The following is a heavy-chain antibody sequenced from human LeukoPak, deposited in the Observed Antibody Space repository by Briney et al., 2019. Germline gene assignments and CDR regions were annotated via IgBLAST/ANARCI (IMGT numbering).Heavy chain of an antibody. V-gene: IGHV4-61*05. CDR1: GGSISSSSYY. CDR3: ARIGSSGSFDI. CDR2: IYYSGST. J-gene: IGHJ3*02. Sequence: PSETLSLTCTVSGGSISSSSYYWGWIRQPPGKGLEWIGYIYYSGSTNYNPSLKSRVTISIDTSKNQFSLKLSSVTAADTAVYYCARIGSSGSFDIWGQGTMVTVSS. D-gene: IGHD3-10*01.